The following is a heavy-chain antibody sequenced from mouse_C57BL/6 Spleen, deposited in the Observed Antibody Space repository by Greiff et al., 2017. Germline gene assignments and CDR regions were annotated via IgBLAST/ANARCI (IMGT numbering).Heavy chain of an antibody. J-gene: IGHJ2*01. D-gene: IGHD2-5*01. CDR2: IDPSDSYT. CDR1: GYTFTSYW. CDR3: ARSGYSNLFDY. V-gene: IGHV1-69*01. Sequence: QVQLQQPGAELVRPGSSVKLSCKASGYTFTSYWMHWVKQRPGQGLEWIGEIDPSDSYTNYNQKFKGKSTLTVDKSSSTAYMQLSSLTSEDSAVYYCARSGYSNLFDYWGQGTTLTVSS.